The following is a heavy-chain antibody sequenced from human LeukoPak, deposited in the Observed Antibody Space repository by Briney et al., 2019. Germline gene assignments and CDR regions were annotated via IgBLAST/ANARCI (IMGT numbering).Heavy chain of an antibody. CDR1: GFTFTNAW. V-gene: IGHV3-15*01. CDR2: FKSTTDGGTT. D-gene: IGHD2-15*01. CDR3: TTRLYCSGGSCYSKIIDY. Sequence: PGGSLRLSCAASGFTFTNAWMYWVRQAPGKGLEWVGRFKSTTDGGTTDYAAPVKGRFTISRDDSKNTLYLQMNSLKTEDTAVYYCTTRLYCSGGSCYSKIIDYWGQGTLVTVSS. J-gene: IGHJ4*02.